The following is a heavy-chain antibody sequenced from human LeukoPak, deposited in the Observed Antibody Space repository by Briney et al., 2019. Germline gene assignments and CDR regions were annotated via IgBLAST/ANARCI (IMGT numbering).Heavy chain of an antibody. CDR3: ARGPYSSSSNRDPYYMDV. CDR1: GFTFSSYW. Sequence: GGSLRLSCAASGFTFSSYWMSWVRQAPGKGLEWVANIKQDGSEKYYVDSVKGRFTISRDNAKNSLYLQMNSLIAEDTAVYYCARGPYSSSSNRDPYYMDVWGKGTTVTVSS. CDR2: IKQDGSEK. V-gene: IGHV3-7*01. J-gene: IGHJ6*03. D-gene: IGHD6-6*01.